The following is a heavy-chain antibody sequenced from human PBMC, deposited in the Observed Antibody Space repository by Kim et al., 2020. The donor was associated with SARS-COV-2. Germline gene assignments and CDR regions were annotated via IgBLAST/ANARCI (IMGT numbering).Heavy chain of an antibody. J-gene: IGHJ4*02. D-gene: IGHD1-7*01. CDR1: GFTFSSFS. CDR2: ISSSSNFI. CDR3: ARDLNYAFDY. Sequence: GVSLRLSCAASGFTFSSFSMNWVRLAPGKGLEWVSYISSSSNFIDYADSVKGRFTISRDNAKNSLYLQMDSLRGEDTAVYYCARDLNYAFDYWGQGTLVTVSS. V-gene: IGHV3-48*01.